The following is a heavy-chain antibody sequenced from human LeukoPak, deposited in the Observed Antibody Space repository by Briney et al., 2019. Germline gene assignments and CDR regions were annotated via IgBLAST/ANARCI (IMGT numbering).Heavy chain of an antibody. CDR1: GFTFSSYD. J-gene: IGHJ4*02. CDR2: ISFDGSNQ. V-gene: IGHV3-30-3*01. Sequence: RRSLRLSCAASGFTFSSYDMHWVRQAPGKGLEWVAVISFDGSNQYFADSVKGRFTISRDNTDNSLYLQMNSLRVEDTAVYYCARDTYGDGDFWGQGTLVTVSS. CDR3: ARDTYGDGDF. D-gene: IGHD4-17*01.